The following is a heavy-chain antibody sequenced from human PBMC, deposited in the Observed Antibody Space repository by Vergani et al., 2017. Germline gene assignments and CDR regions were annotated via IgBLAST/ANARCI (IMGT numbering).Heavy chain of an antibody. J-gene: IGHJ5*01. V-gene: IGHV3-33*01. CDR2: IWYDGSNK. CDR3: ARWGNEKGLDS. Sequence: QVQLVESEGGVVQPGRSLTLSCVASGFTFSSHGMHWVRQAPGKGLEWVAVIWYDGSNKYYGDSVKGRFTISRDNSKSTLYLQMNSLRVEDTAVYYCARWGNEKGLDSWGQGTLVTVSS. CDR1: GFTFSSHG. D-gene: IGHD1-1*01.